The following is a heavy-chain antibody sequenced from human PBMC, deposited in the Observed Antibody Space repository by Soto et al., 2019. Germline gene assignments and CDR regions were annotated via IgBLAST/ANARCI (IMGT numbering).Heavy chain of an antibody. CDR2: ISYDGNNK. CDR1: GFTFSRYA. V-gene: IGHV3-30*04. Sequence: HPGGSLRLSCAASGFTFSRYAIHWVRQAPGKGLEWVAVISYDGNNKYSADSVKGRFTISRDNSKNTLYLQMNSLRVEDTAVYYCAKDGDIAAAGYYFDYWGQGTLVTVSS. CDR3: AKDGDIAAAGYYFDY. J-gene: IGHJ4*02. D-gene: IGHD6-13*01.